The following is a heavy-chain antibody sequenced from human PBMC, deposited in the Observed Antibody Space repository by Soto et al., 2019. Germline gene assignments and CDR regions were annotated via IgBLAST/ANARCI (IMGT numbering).Heavy chain of an antibody. D-gene: IGHD5-12*01. CDR2: IYSKEGKI. Sequence: QVQLVQSGAEVQKPGASVKVSCKASGYIFNNYSISWVRQAPGQGLEWMGWIYSKEGKINFAQRFQGRVTLTTDTATSTDYIELRSLRFDDSAVYFCARDIAYDIDYWGQGTLVTVSS. CDR1: GYIFNNYS. CDR3: ARDIAYDIDY. J-gene: IGHJ4*02. V-gene: IGHV1-18*01.